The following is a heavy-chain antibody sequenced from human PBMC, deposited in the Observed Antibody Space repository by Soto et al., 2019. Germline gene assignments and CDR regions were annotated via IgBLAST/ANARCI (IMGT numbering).Heavy chain of an antibody. V-gene: IGHV1-69*13. CDR2: IIPIFGTA. J-gene: IGHJ4*02. D-gene: IGHD3-22*01. CDR1: GGTFSSYA. CDR3: ARDFVEYYDSSGYYYEPTFDY. Sequence: SVKVSCKASGGTFSSYAISWVRQAPGQGLEWMGGIIPIFGTANHAQKFQGRVTITADESTSTAYMELSSLRSEDTAVYYCARDFVEYYDSSGYYYEPTFDYWGQGTLVTVSS.